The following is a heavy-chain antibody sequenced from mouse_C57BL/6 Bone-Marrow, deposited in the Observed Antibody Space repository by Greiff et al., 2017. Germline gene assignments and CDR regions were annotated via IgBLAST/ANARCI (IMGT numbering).Heavy chain of an antibody. Sequence: EVQLQQSGPELVKPGASVKISCKASGYTFTDYYMNWVKQSHGKSLEWIGDINPNNGGTSYNQKFKGKATLTVDKSSSTAYMELRSLTSEDSAVYYCARRGYSNWFAYWGQGTLVTVPA. CDR3: ARRGYSNWFAY. CDR2: INPNNGGT. CDR1: GYTFTDYY. V-gene: IGHV1-26*01. J-gene: IGHJ3*01. D-gene: IGHD2-5*01.